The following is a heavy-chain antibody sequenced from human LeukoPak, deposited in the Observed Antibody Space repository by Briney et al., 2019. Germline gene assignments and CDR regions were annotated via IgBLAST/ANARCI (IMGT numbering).Heavy chain of an antibody. Sequence: GESLKISCKGSGYSFTSYWIGWVRQMPGKGLEWMGIIYPGDSDTRYSPSFQGQVTISADKSISTAYLQWSNLKASDTAMYYCARRAYSSSWYPASHFDYWGQGTLVTVSS. D-gene: IGHD6-13*01. J-gene: IGHJ4*02. CDR3: ARRAYSSSWYPASHFDY. CDR2: IYPGDSDT. CDR1: GYSFTSYW. V-gene: IGHV5-51*01.